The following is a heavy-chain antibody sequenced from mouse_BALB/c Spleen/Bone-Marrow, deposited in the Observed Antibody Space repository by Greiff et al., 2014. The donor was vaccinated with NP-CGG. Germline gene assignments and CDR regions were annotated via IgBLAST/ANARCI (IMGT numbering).Heavy chain of an antibody. V-gene: IGHV14-4*02. CDR1: GFNIKDYY. J-gene: IGHJ2*01. Sequence: EVQLQQSGAELVRSGASVKLSCTASGFNIKDYYMHWVKQRPEQGLEWIGWIDPENGDTEYVPKFQGKATMTADTSSNTAYLQLSSLTSEDAAVYYCNAHITTVSYWGQGTTLTVSS. D-gene: IGHD1-1*01. CDR2: IDPENGDT. CDR3: NAHITTVSY.